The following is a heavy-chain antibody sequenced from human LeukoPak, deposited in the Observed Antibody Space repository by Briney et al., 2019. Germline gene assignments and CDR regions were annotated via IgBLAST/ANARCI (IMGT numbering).Heavy chain of an antibody. D-gene: IGHD3-22*01. CDR2: IYYSGST. J-gene: IGHJ3*02. CDR3: ARNYYDSSGFDRNDAFDI. V-gene: IGHV4-59*01. Sequence: SETLSLTCTVSGGSISSYYWSWIRQPPGKGLEWIGYIYYSGSTNNNPSLKSRVTISVDTSKNQFSLKLSSVTAADTAVYYCARNYYDSSGFDRNDAFDIWGQGTMVTVSS. CDR1: GGSISSYY.